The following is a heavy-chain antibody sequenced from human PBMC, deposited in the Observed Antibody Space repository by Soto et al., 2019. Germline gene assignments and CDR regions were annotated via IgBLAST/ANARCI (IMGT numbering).Heavy chain of an antibody. CDR1: GFTFSNSA. Sequence: EVQLVESGEDLVQPGGSLRLSCVASGFTFSNSAMYWVRQAPGKGLECVSSISSNGDSTYYVDSVKDRFTISRDNSKNTLCLQMGSLRADDMAVYYCAALGNSGNFDYWGQGALVTVSS. D-gene: IGHD1-1*01. V-gene: IGHV3-64*02. CDR3: AALGNSGNFDY. J-gene: IGHJ4*02. CDR2: ISSNGDST.